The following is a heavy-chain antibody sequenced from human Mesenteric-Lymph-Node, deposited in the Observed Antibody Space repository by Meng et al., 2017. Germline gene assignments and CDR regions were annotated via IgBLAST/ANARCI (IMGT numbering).Heavy chain of an antibody. D-gene: IGHD3-10*01. V-gene: IGHV1-69*04. Sequence: SVKVSCKASGYTFTSYEISWVRQAPGQGLEWMGRIIPILGIANYAQKFQGRVTITADKSTSTAYMELSSLRSEDTAVYYCARGYYYGSGSYYNDNLFDPWGQGTLVTVSS. CDR1: GYTFTSYE. CDR2: IIPILGIA. J-gene: IGHJ5*02. CDR3: ARGYYYGSGSYYNDNLFDP.